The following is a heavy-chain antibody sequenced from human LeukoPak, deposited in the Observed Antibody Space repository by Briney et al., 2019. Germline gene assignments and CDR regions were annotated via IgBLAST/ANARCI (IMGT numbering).Heavy chain of an antibody. CDR1: GFTFDDYA. V-gene: IGHV3-43D*04. J-gene: IGHJ4*02. CDR3: AKDSTLHNWNDAFDY. D-gene: IGHD1-1*01. Sequence: PGGSLRLSCAASGFTFDDYAMHWVRQAPGKGLEWVSLISWDGGSTYCADSVKGRFTISRDNSKNSLYLQMNSLRAEDTALYYCAKDSTLHNWNDAFDYWGQGTLVTVSS. CDR2: ISWDGGST.